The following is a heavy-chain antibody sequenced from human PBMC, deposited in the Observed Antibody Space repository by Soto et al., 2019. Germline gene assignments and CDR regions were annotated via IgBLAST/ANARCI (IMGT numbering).Heavy chain of an antibody. D-gene: IGHD3-9*01. CDR1: GFNVNIYA. CDR3: ARDDARYDVLTAFYFDQ. Sequence: LRLSCAASGFNVNIYAMGWVRQAPGRGLECVSGISGNGGVAYYADSVKGRFTISRDNSKNTLNLQMNGLRAEDTAVYFCARDDARYDVLTAFYFDQWGQGTPVTVSS. CDR2: ISGNGGVA. J-gene: IGHJ4*02. V-gene: IGHV3-23*01.